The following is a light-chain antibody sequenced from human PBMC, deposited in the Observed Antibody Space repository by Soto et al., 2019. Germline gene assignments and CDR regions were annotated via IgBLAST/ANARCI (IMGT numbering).Light chain of an antibody. V-gene: IGKV3-20*01. J-gene: IGKJ2*01. CDR3: QQYGNSPYT. CDR1: QSVSSGY. CDR2: GAS. Sequence: EIVLTQSPGTLSLSPGERATLSCRASQSVSSGYLAWYQQKPGQAPSLIISGASSRATGIPDRFSGSGSETDFTLTISRLEPEDFAVYYCQQYGNSPYTFGQGTKLEIK.